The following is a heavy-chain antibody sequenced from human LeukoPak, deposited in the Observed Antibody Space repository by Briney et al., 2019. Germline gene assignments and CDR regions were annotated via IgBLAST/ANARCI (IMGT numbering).Heavy chain of an antibody. CDR1: GFTFSSYA. CDR3: AKDLMNAPRTVTTGWFDP. V-gene: IGHV3-23*01. J-gene: IGHJ5*02. CDR2: ISGSGGST. Sequence: PGGSLRLSCAASGFTFSSYAMSWVRQAPGKGLKWVSAISGSGGSTYYADSVKGRFTISRDNSKNTLYLQMNSLRAEDTAVYYCAKDLMNAPRTVTTGWFDPWGQGTLVTVSS. D-gene: IGHD4-17*01.